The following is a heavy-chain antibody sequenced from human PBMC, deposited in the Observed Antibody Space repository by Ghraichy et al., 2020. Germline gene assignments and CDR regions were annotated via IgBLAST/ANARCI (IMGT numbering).Heavy chain of an antibody. V-gene: IGHV3-48*02. CDR2: ISGGSGTI. J-gene: IGHJ4*02. CDR3: ARCSDAYNRGNRFFDS. CDR1: GFNFGSHT. D-gene: IGHD5-24*01. Sequence: GGSLRLSCSASGFNFGSHTMNWVRQAPGKGLEWLSCISGGSGTIYYADSVQGRFTISRDNAKNSLYLQLNGLRDEDSAVYYCARCSDAYNRGNRFFDSWGQGTLVTVSS.